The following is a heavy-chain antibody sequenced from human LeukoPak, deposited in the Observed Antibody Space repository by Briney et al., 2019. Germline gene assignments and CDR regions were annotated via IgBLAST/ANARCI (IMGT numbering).Heavy chain of an antibody. D-gene: IGHD6-6*01. CDR2: ISHSGNT. J-gene: IGHJ6*03. V-gene: IGHV4-34*01. Sequence: SETLSLTCAVYGGSFSGYYWSWIRQPPGKGLEWIGGISHSGNTNYNPSLKSRVTISVDTSKNQFSLNLNSVTAADTAVYYCARGAYTSSSLYYYYYMDGWGTGTTVTVSS. CDR3: ARGAYTSSSLYYYYYMDG. CDR1: GGSFSGYY.